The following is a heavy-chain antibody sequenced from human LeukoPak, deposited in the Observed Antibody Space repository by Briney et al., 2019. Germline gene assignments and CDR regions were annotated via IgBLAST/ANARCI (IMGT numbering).Heavy chain of an antibody. CDR2: IKEDGSEK. Sequence: GGSLRLSCAASGFTFSSYWMSWVRQAPGKGLEWVANIKEDGSEKYYVDSVKGRFTISRDSAKNSLYLQMNSLRAEDTAVYYCARDRSGHSRGGRHAGYWGQGTLVTVSS. CDR1: GFTFSSYW. CDR3: ARDRSGHSRGGRHAGY. D-gene: IGHD5-24*01. V-gene: IGHV3-7*01. J-gene: IGHJ4*02.